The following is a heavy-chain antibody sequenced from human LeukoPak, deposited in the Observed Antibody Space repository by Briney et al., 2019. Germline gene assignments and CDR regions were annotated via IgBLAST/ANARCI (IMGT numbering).Heavy chain of an antibody. CDR1: GGSISSYY. V-gene: IGHV4-59*01. J-gene: IGHJ4*02. D-gene: IGHD2-15*01. Sequence: KPSETLSLTCTVSGGSISSYYWSWIRQPPGKGLEWIGYIYYSGSTNYNPSLKSRVTISVDTSKNQFSLKLSSVTAADTAVYYCARDRGYCSGGSCYYFDYWGQGTLVTVSS. CDR3: ARDRGYCSGGSCYYFDY. CDR2: IYYSGST.